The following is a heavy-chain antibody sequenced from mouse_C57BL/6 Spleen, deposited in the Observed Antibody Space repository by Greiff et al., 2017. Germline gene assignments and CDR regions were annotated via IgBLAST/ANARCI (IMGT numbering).Heavy chain of an antibody. J-gene: IGHJ4*01. CDR3: VYYGSSDYYAMDY. CDR1: GYTFTDYY. D-gene: IGHD1-1*01. CDR2: INPNNGGT. Sequence: VQLQQSGPELVKPGASVKISCKASGYTFTDYYMNWVKQSHGKSLEWIGDINPNNGGTSYNQKFKGKATLTVDKSSSTAYMELRSLTSEDSAVYYCVYYGSSDYYAMDYWGQGTSVTVSS. V-gene: IGHV1-26*01.